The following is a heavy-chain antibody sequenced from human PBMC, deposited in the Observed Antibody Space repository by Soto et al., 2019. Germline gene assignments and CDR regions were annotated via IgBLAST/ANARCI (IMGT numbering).Heavy chain of an antibody. Sequence: QVQLVESGGGVVQPGRSLRLSCAASGFTFSSYAMHWVRQAPGKGLEWVAVISYDGSNEYYADSVKGRFTISRDNSKNTLYLQMNSLRAEDTAVYYCAREITMVRGVIIYYYYYGMDVWGQGTTVTVSS. J-gene: IGHJ6*02. CDR1: GFTFSSYA. D-gene: IGHD3-10*01. V-gene: IGHV3-30-3*01. CDR2: ISYDGSNE. CDR3: AREITMVRGVIIYYYYYGMDV.